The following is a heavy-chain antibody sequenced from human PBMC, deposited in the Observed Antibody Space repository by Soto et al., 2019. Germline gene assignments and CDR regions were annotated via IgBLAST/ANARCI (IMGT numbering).Heavy chain of an antibody. D-gene: IGHD1-7*01. V-gene: IGHV1-46*01. J-gene: IGHJ4*02. CDR1: GYTFTRYC. CDR3: ARGPGELPLATG. CDR2: INPSGGST. Sequence: GASVKVSCKASGYTFTRYCMHWVRQAPGQGLEWMGIINPSGGSTSYAQKFQGRVTMTRDTSTSTVYMELSSLRSEDTAVYYCARGPGELPLATGWGQGTLVTVAS.